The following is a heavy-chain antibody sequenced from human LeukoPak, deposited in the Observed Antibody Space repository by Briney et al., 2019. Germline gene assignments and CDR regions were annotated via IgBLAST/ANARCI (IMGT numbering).Heavy chain of an antibody. Sequence: SETLSLTCTVSAGSVSNGDYYWSWLRQPPGXXXXWXGFVXYTGXXXXXXXLXXRATISIDTSKNQFSVKLTSVTAADTAVYYCARSQNYYGSGDYWSPGTLVTVSS. CDR1: AGSVSNGDYY. CDR2: VXYTGXX. D-gene: IGHD3-10*01. J-gene: IGHJ4*02. CDR3: ARSQNYYGSGDY. V-gene: IGHV4-61*08.